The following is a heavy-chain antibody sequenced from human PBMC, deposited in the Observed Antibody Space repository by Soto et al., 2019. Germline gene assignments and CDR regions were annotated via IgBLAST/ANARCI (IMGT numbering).Heavy chain of an antibody. Sequence: GASVKVSCKASGYTFSSYAIHWVRQAPGQRLEWMGWINAGNGDTKYSQKFQGRVIITRDTSASTAYMELISLRSEDTAVYYCARDRVVGATLMRWFDPWG. CDR3: ARDRVVGATLMRWFDP. CDR1: GYTFSSYA. V-gene: IGHV1-3*01. CDR2: INAGNGDT. J-gene: IGHJ5*02. D-gene: IGHD1-26*01.